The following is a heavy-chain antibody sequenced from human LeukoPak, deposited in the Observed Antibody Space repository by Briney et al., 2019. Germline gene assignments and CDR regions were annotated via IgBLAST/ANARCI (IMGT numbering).Heavy chain of an antibody. CDR1: GYTFTSCD. CDR2: MNPNSGNT. V-gene: IGHV1-8*01. Sequence: ASVKVSCKASGYTFTSCDIDWVRQATGQGLEWMGWMNPNSGNTGYAQKFQGRVTMTRNTSISTAYMELSSLRSEDTAVYYCARGPRIAAAGDTYNWFDPWGQGTLVTVSS. CDR3: ARGPRIAAAGDTYNWFDP. J-gene: IGHJ5*02. D-gene: IGHD6-13*01.